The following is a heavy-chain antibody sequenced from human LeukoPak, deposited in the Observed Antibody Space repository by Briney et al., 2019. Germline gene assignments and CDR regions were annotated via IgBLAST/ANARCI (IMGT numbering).Heavy chain of an antibody. Sequence: GALRLSCAASGFTFSDYYMSWIRQAPGKGLEWIGFIRSKAYGGTTEYAASVKGRFTISRDDSKSIAYLQMNSLKTEDTAVYYCTRDSYSSGWLAYAFDIWGQGTMVTVSS. CDR2: IRSKAYGGTT. J-gene: IGHJ3*02. V-gene: IGHV3-49*03. D-gene: IGHD6-19*01. CDR3: TRDSYSSGWLAYAFDI. CDR1: GFTFSDYY.